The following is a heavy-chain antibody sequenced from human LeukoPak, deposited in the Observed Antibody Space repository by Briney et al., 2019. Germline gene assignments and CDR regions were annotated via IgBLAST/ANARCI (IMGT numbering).Heavy chain of an antibody. Sequence: SVKVSCKASGGTFSSYAISWVRQAPGQGLEWMGGIIPIFGTANYAQKFQGRVTITTDESTSTAYMELSSLRSEDTAGYYCARGLGTTVTTRLYYYYYMDVWGKGTTVTVSS. CDR2: IIPIFGTA. D-gene: IGHD4-17*01. CDR3: ARGLGTTVTTRLYYYYYMDV. CDR1: GGTFSSYA. V-gene: IGHV1-69*05. J-gene: IGHJ6*03.